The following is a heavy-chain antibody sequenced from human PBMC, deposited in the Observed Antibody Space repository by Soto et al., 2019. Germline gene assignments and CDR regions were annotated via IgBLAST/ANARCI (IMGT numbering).Heavy chain of an antibody. CDR1: GFSLITSGMC. CDR3: ARIRAYYDYVWGSYRYHYSYYYGMDV. J-gene: IGHJ6*02. CDR2: IDWDDDK. Sequence: SGPTRVSPPPTLTLTCTFSGFSLITSGMCVSWISHHPGNAMECIALIDWDDDKYYSTSLKTRLTISKDTSKNQVVLTMTNMDPVDTATYYCARIRAYYDYVWGSYRYHYSYYYGMDVWGQGTTVTVSS. D-gene: IGHD3-16*02. V-gene: IGHV2-70*01.